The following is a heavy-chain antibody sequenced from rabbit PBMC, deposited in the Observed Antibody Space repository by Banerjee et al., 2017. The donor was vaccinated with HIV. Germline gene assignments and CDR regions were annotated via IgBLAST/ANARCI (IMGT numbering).Heavy chain of an antibody. Sequence: QEQLEESGGDLVKPEGSLTLTCTASGFSFSSNYWICWVRQAPGKGLEWIACIHTTYPSNTFYASWAKGRFTISKTSSTTVTLQMTSLTAADTATYFCARDWTYPGATERGMDLWGPGPLVTVS. CDR2: IHTTYPSNT. J-gene: IGHJ6*01. CDR1: GFSFSSNYW. V-gene: IGHV1S45*01. CDR3: ARDWTYPGATERGMDL. D-gene: IGHD7-1*01.